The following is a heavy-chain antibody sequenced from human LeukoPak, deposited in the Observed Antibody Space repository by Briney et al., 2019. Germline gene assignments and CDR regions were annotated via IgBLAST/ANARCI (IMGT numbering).Heavy chain of an antibody. J-gene: IGHJ1*01. CDR2: INHSGST. D-gene: IGHD3-22*01. Sequence: SETLSLTCAVYGGSFSGYYWSWIRQPPGKGLEWIGGINHSGSTNYNPSLKSRVTISVDTSKNQFSLKLSSVTAADTAVYYCARERKTYYYDSSGYTNWGQGTLVTVSS. CDR1: GGSFSGYY. CDR3: ARERKTYYYDSSGYTN. V-gene: IGHV4-34*01.